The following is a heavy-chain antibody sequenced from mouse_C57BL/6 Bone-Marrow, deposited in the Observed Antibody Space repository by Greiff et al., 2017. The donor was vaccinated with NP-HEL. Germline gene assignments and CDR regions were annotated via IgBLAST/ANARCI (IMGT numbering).Heavy chain of an antibody. Sequence: EVKLQESGPGLVKPSQSLSLTCSVTGYSITSGYYWNWIRQFPGNKLEWMGYISYDGSNNYNPSLKNRISITRDTSKNQFFLKLNSVTTEDTATYYCATTIHFDYWGQGTTLTVSS. CDR2: ISYDGSN. V-gene: IGHV3-6*01. J-gene: IGHJ2*01. CDR1: GYSITSGYY. D-gene: IGHD2-1*01. CDR3: ATTIHFDY.